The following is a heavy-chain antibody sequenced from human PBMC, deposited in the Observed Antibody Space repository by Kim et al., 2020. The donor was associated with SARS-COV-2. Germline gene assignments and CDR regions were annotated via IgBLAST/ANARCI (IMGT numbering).Heavy chain of an antibody. CDR1: GFSFSSYA. V-gene: IGHV3-23*01. Sequence: GGSLRLSCVASGFSFSSYAMTWVRQAPGQGLEWVSSISANGALTHYADSVKGRFSISRDNSRNRMYLQMESLRAEDTALYYCARLDGDNSGFYSWFDPWGLGTLVTVSS. D-gene: IGHD3-22*01. CDR2: ISANGALT. J-gene: IGHJ5*02. CDR3: ARLDGDNSGFYSWFDP.